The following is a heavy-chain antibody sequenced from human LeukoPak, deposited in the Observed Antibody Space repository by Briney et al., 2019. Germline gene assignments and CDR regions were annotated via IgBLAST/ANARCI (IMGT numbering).Heavy chain of an antibody. V-gene: IGHV1-18*01. J-gene: IGHJ6*03. CDR3: ARVGYGGNYYYYYYMDV. Sequence: ASVTVSCTASGYTFTSYGISWVRQAPGQGLEWMGWISAYNGNTNYAQKLQGRVTMTTDTSTSTAYMELRSLRSDDTAVYYCARVGYGGNYYYYYYMDVWGKGTTVTVSS. CDR2: ISAYNGNT. D-gene: IGHD4-23*01. CDR1: GYTFTSYG.